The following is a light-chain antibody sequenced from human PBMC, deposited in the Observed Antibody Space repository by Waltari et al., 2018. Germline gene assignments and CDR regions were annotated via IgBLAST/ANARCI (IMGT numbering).Light chain of an antibody. V-gene: IGLV8-61*01. J-gene: IGLJ3*02. CDR2: GN. CDR3: SLYMGSGIWV. Sequence: YPPPPGPAPPHVHVQGNSRSSGVPDRFSGSILGNKAALTITGAQAEDESDYYCSLYMGSGIWVFGGGTKLTVL.